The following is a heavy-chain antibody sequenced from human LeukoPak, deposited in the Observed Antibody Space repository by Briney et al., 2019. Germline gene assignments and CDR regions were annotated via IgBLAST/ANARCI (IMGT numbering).Heavy chain of an antibody. CDR2: IYYIGST. Sequence: SETLSLTCTVSGGSITNYHWSWIRQPPGKGLEWIGYIYYIGSTNYNPSLKSRVTISVDTSKNQFSLKVNSMTAADTAVYYCTRGPDNWNSFFDYWGQGTLVTVSS. CDR3: TRGPDNWNSFFDY. D-gene: IGHD1-20*01. V-gene: IGHV4-59*01. CDR1: GGSITNYH. J-gene: IGHJ4*02.